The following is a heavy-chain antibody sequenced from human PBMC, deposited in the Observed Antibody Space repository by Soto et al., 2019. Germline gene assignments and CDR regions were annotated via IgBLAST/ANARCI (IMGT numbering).Heavy chain of an antibody. D-gene: IGHD2-2*01. J-gene: IGHJ6*02. CDR3: ARSDIVVVPAAIRTHYYYYGMDV. V-gene: IGHV4-59*01. CDR1: GGSISSYY. CDR2: IYYSGST. Sequence: XETLSLTCTVSGGSISSYYWSWIRQPPGKGLEWIGYIYYSGSTNYNPSLKSRVTISVGTSKNQFSLKLSSVTAADTAVYYCARSDIVVVPAAIRTHYYYYGMDVWGQGTTVTVSS.